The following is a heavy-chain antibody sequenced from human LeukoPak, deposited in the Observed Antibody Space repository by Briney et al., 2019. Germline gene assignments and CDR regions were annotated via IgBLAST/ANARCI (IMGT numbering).Heavy chain of an antibody. J-gene: IGHJ4*02. CDR3: TRDAAMARFDY. Sequence: GRSLRLSCAASGFSLSNHDMHWVRQAPGKGLEYVALIWYHGGEKNYADSVKGRFTISRDISKNTLYLQMDSLRADDTAVYYCTRDAAMARFDYWGQGTLVTVSS. V-gene: IGHV3-33*01. CDR2: IWYHGGEK. CDR1: GFSLSNHD. D-gene: IGHD5-18*01.